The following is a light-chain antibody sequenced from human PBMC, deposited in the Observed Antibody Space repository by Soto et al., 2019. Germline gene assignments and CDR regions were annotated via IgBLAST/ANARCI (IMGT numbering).Light chain of an antibody. CDR2: DVS. V-gene: IGLV2-14*01. CDR1: SSDVGDYNY. Sequence: QSVLTQPASVSGSPGQSITISCTGTSSDVGDYNYVSWYQQHPGKAPKLMIYDVSNRPSGVSYRFSGSKSGNTASLTISGLQAEDEADYYCSSYTSSSTLWVFGGGTQLTVL. J-gene: IGLJ3*02. CDR3: SSYTSSSTLWV.